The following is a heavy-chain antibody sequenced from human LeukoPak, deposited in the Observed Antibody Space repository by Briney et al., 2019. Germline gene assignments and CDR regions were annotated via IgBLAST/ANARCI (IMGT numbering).Heavy chain of an antibody. CDR3: ARDRTVAAPFDP. CDR1: GGTFSSYA. CDR2: IIPIFGTA. Sequence: SVKVSCKASGGTFSSYAISWVRQAPGQGLEWMGGIIPIFGTANYAQKFQGRVTITADESTSTAYMELSSLRSEDTAVYYCARDRTVAAPFDPWGQGTLVTVSS. D-gene: IGHD2-15*01. J-gene: IGHJ5*02. V-gene: IGHV1-69*13.